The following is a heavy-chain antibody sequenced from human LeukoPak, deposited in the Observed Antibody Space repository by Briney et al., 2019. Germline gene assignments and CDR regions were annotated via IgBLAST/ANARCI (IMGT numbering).Heavy chain of an antibody. CDR3: ASGRGRWQWLVQDY. Sequence: PGGSLRLSCAASGFTFSSYWMSWVRQAPGKGLEWVANIKQDGSEKYYVDSVKGRFTISRDNAKNSLYLQMNSLRAEDTAVYYCASGRGRWQWLVQDYWGQGTLVTVSS. CDR2: IKQDGSEK. V-gene: IGHV3-7*03. D-gene: IGHD6-19*01. CDR1: GFTFSSYW. J-gene: IGHJ4*02.